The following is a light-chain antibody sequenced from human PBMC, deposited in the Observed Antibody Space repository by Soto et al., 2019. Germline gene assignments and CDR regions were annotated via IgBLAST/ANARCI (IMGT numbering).Light chain of an antibody. V-gene: IGKV3-15*01. CDR1: QSIGSY. CDR2: GAS. J-gene: IGKJ3*01. Sequence: EIVLTQSPSTLSLSLGERATLSCRASQSIGSYLAWYQHKLGQPPRLLIYGASTRATGIPARFSGSGSGTDFTLTITSLQSEDFAVYYCQQYNNWPPFTFGPGTKVDIK. CDR3: QQYNNWPPFT.